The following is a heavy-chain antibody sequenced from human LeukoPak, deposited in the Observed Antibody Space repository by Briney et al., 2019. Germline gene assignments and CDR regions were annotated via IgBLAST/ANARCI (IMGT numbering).Heavy chain of an antibody. CDR3: ATIGTYFPL. D-gene: IGHD1-26*01. J-gene: IGHJ4*02. CDR2: FDPEEGKT. V-gene: IGHV1-24*01. CDR1: GISLRELS. Sequence: ASVKVSCKVSGISLRELSMHWVRQAPGKGFEWMGGFDPEEGKTIYAQKSQGRVTMTEDTVPDTAYMELSNLRSEDTAVYFCATIGTYFPLWGQGTLVTVSS.